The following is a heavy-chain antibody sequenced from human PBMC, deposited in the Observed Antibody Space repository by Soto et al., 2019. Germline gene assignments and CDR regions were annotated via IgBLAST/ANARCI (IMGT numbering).Heavy chain of an antibody. Sequence: GGSLRLSCAASGFTFSFYAMHWVRQAPGKGLEWVAVISYNGRNKHYVDSVKGRFTISRDNSQDTLYLQMDSLRPDDTAVYYCARQAKIGDRSQFYFEYWGQGTMVTVSA. D-gene: IGHD3-16*01. CDR2: ISYNGRNK. V-gene: IGHV3-30*04. CDR3: ARQAKIGDRSQFYFEY. CDR1: GFTFSFYA. J-gene: IGHJ4*02.